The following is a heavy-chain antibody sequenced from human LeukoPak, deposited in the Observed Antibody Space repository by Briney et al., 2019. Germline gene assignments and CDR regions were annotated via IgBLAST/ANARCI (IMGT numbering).Heavy chain of an antibody. J-gene: IGHJ4*02. D-gene: IGHD6-19*01. CDR3: ARGEAVAALTRLPN. CDR1: GYTFTSYV. V-gene: IGHV1-8*01. Sequence: ASVTVSCKASGYTFTSYVINWVRQAPGQGLEWMGWMNPNSGNTGYAQKFQGRVTMTRNTSISTAYMELSSLRSEDTAVYYCARGEAVAALTRLPNWGQGTLVTVSS. CDR2: MNPNSGNT.